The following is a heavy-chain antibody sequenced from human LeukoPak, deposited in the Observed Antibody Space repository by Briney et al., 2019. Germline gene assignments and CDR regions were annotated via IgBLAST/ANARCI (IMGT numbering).Heavy chain of an antibody. Sequence: GGSLRLSCAASGFTVSINYMSWVRQAPGKGLEWVSVIYSSGGTSYADSVKGRFAISRDNSKNTLYLQMNSLRAEDTAVYYCAKSLLLWFGEVLYEHYFDYWGQGSLVTVSS. CDR2: IYSSGGT. J-gene: IGHJ4*02. CDR3: AKSLLLWFGEVLYEHYFDY. V-gene: IGHV3-53*01. CDR1: GFTVSINY. D-gene: IGHD3-10*01.